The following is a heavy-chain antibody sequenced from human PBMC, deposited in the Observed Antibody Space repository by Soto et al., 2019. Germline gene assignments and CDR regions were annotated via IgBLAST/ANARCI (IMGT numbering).Heavy chain of an antibody. CDR3: ARDFWVVPAASIYLSLAGGMDV. Sequence: SGGSLRLSCAASGFTFSSYGMHWVRQAPGKGLEWVAVIWYDGSNKYYADSVKGRFTISRDNSKNTLYLQMNSLRAEDTAVYYCARDFWVVPAASIYLSLAGGMDVWGQGTTVTVSS. CDR1: GFTFSSYG. CDR2: IWYDGSNK. J-gene: IGHJ6*02. D-gene: IGHD2-2*01. V-gene: IGHV3-33*01.